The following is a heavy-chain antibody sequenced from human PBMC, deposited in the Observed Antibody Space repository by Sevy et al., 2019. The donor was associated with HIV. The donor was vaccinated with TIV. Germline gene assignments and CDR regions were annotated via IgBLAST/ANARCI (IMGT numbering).Heavy chain of an antibody. D-gene: IGHD3-22*01. V-gene: IGHV4-38-2*01. CDR2: IYHSGST. CDR1: GYSISSGYY. J-gene: IGHJ4*02. CDR3: ARVGDSSGYDGGSTGTAIDY. Sequence: SETLSLTCAVSGYSISSGYYWGWIRQPPGKGLEWIGSIYHSGSTYYNPSLKSRVTISVDTSNNQFSVKLSSVTAADTSVYYCARVGDSSGYDGGSTGTAIDYWGQGTLVTVSS.